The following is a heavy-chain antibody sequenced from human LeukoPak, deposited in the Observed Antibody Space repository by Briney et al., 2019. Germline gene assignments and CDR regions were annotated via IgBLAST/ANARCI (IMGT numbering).Heavy chain of an antibody. D-gene: IGHD3-3*01. CDR3: ARHGNLEWLLSVDWFHP. V-gene: IGHV4-39*01. CDR1: GGSISSSRYY. CDR2: IYYSGST. J-gene: IGHJ5*02. Sequence: SETLSLTCSVSGGSISSSRYYWGWIRQPPGKGLEWIGSIYYSGSTYYNPSLKSRVTISVDTSKNQFSLKLSSVTAADTAVYYCARHGNLEWLLSVDWFHPWGQGTLVTVSS.